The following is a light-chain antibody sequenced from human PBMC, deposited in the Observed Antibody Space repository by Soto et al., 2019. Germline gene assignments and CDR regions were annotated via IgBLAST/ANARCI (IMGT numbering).Light chain of an antibody. CDR2: KAS. CDR1: QSISSW. V-gene: IGKV1-5*03. J-gene: IGKJ1*01. CDR3: QQYNSYWT. Sequence: DIPMTQSPSTLSASVGDRVTITCRASQSISSWLAWYQQKPGKAPKLLIYKASNLESGVPSRFSGSGSGTEFTLTISSLQPDDVATYYCQQYNSYWTFGQGTKVEIK.